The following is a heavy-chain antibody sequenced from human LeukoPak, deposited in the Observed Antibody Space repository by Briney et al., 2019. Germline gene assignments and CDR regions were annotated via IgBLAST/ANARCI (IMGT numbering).Heavy chain of an antibody. Sequence: ASVKVSCKASGYTFTSYAMHWVRQAPGQRLEWMGWINAGNGNTKYSQEFQGRVTITRDTSASTAYMDMSSLRSDDTAVYYCARNLWFGESSDAFDMWGQGTMVTVSS. CDR2: INAGNGNT. D-gene: IGHD3-10*01. CDR3: ARNLWFGESSDAFDM. CDR1: GYTFTSYA. J-gene: IGHJ3*02. V-gene: IGHV1-3*01.